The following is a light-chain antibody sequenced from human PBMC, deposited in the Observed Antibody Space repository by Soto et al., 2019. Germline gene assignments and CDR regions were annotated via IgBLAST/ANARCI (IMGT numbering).Light chain of an antibody. J-gene: IGKJ4*02. Sequence: EVLMTQSPATLSLSPGERATLSCWASETVATNLAWYQQKPGQAPRLLLSGASTRSAGVSDRFRGSGSGTEFTLTISSLRSADSAISYCQQYFGWPPLTFGPGTKVEI. CDR1: ETVATN. V-gene: IGKV3-15*01. CDR2: GAS. CDR3: QQYFGWPPLT.